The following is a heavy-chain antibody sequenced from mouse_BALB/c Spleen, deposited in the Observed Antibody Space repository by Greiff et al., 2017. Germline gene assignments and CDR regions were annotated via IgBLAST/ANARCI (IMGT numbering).Heavy chain of an antibody. Sequence: QVQLQQSGPELVKPGASVRISCKASGYTFTSYYIHWVKQRPGQGLEWIGWIYPGNVNTKYNEKFKGKATLTADKSSSTAYMQLSSLTSEDSAVYFCARGPAWFAYWGQGTLVTVSA. J-gene: IGHJ3*01. CDR3: ARGPAWFAY. CDR1: GYTFTSYY. V-gene: IGHV1S56*01. CDR2: IYPGNVNT.